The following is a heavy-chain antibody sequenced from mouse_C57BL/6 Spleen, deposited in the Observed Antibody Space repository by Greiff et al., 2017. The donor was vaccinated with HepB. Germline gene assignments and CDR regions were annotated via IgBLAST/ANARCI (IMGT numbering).Heavy chain of an antibody. J-gene: IGHJ3*01. D-gene: IGHD2-4*01. CDR2: IYPGDGDT. CDR3: ARPNYDEVSRFAY. CDR1: GYAFSSSW. V-gene: IGHV1-82*01. Sequence: QVQLQQSGPELVKPGASVKISCKASGYAFSSSWMNWVKQRPGKGLEWIGRIYPGDGDTNYNGKFKGKATLTADKSSSTAYMQLSSLTSEDSAVYFCARPNYDEVSRFAYWGQGTLVTVSA.